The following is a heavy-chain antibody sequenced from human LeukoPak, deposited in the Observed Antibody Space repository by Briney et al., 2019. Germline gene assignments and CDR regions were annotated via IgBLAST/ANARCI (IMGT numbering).Heavy chain of an antibody. CDR3: ARGIAAAGEHFDY. Sequence: SETLSLTCTVSGGSMSSYYWSFIRQSAGTGLEWLGRIHTSGSTYYNPSLKSRVTISVDTSKNQFSLKLSSVTAADTAVYYCARGIAAAGEHFDYWGQGTLVTVSS. CDR2: IHTSGST. D-gene: IGHD6-13*01. V-gene: IGHV4-4*07. J-gene: IGHJ4*02. CDR1: GGSMSSYY.